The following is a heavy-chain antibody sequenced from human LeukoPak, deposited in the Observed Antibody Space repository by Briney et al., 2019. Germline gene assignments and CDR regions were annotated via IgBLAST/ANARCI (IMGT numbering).Heavy chain of an antibody. Sequence: GGSLRLSCAVSGFTFSTYAMHWVRQAPGKGLEWVAVISYDGNNKYYADSVKGRFTISRDNSKNTLYLQMNSLRAEDTAVYYCARPLAPTGRLRAFDIWGQGTMVTVSS. V-gene: IGHV3-30-3*01. D-gene: IGHD2-15*01. CDR3: ARPLAPTGRLRAFDI. CDR2: ISYDGNNK. J-gene: IGHJ3*02. CDR1: GFTFSTYA.